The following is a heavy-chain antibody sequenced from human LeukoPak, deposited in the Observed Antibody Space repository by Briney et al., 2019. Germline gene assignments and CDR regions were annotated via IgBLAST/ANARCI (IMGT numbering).Heavy chain of an antibody. J-gene: IGHJ4*02. CDR3: AKEYSSSNYYFDY. CDR1: GFTFGSYA. CDR2: IRYDGSNE. V-gene: IGHV3-30*02. D-gene: IGHD6-13*01. Sequence: GGSLRLSCAASGFTFGSYAMHWVRQAPGKGLEWVALIRYDGSNENYADSVKGRFTISRDNSENTVYLQMNTLRTEDTAVYHCAKEYSSSNYYFDYWGQGTLVTVSS.